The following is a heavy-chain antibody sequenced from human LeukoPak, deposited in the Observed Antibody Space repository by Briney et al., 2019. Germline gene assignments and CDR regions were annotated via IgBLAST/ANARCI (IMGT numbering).Heavy chain of an antibody. J-gene: IGHJ4*02. CDR3: AKGSEVGPSKIVVVPAADY. CDR1: GFTFSSYA. V-gene: IGHV3-23*01. D-gene: IGHD2-2*01. CDR2: ISGSGGST. Sequence: GGSLRLSCAASGFTFSSYAMSWVRQAPGKGLEWVSAISGSGGSTYYADSVKGRFTISRDNSKNTLYLQMNSLRAEDTAVYYCAKGSEVGPSKIVVVPAADYWGQGTLVTVSS.